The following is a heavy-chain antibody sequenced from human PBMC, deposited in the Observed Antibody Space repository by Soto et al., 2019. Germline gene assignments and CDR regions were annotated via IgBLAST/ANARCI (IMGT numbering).Heavy chain of an antibody. CDR2: VNPNTGLT. Sequence: GASVKVSCKASGYTFTALYMNWVRQAPGQGLEWMGWVNPNTGLTRYGQKFQDRVTMTRDTSINTAYMELRGLTSDDTAVYYCTTLRLDPWGQGTLVTVSS. CDR1: GYTFTALY. CDR3: TTLRLDP. J-gene: IGHJ5*02. V-gene: IGHV1-2*02. D-gene: IGHD3-9*01.